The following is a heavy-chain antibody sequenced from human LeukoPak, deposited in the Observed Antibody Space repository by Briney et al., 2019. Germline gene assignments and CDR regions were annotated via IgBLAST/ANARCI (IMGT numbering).Heavy chain of an antibody. V-gene: IGHV4-34*01. CDR2: INHSGST. CDR1: GGSFSGYY. Sequence: SETLSLTCAVYGGSFSGYYWSWIRQPPGKGLEWIGEINHSGSTNYNPSLKSRVTISVDTSKNQFSLKLSSVTAADTAVYYCARRITMVRGVKYCYYMDVWGKGTTVTVSS. J-gene: IGHJ6*03. CDR3: ARRITMVRGVKYCYYMDV. D-gene: IGHD3-10*01.